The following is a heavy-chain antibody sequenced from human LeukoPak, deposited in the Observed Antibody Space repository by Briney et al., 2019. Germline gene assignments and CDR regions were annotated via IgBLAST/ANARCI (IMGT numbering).Heavy chain of an antibody. CDR3: ARYVSAYSSGLPYYMDV. V-gene: IGHV4-30-2*01. CDR1: GGSISSGGYY. CDR2: IYHSGST. J-gene: IGHJ6*03. Sequence: SETLSLTCTVSGGSISSGGYYWSWIRQPPGKGLEWIGYIYHSGSTYYNPSLKSRVTISVDRSKNQFSLKLSSVTAADTAVYYCARYVSAYSSGLPYYMDVWGKGTTVTVSS. D-gene: IGHD6-19*01.